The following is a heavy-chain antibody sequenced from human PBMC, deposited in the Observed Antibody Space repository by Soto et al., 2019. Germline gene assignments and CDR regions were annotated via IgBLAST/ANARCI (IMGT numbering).Heavy chain of an antibody. CDR2: INPSGGST. CDR3: ASRYCSSTSCRRDYYYYYGMDV. CDR1: GYTFTSYY. Sequence: ASVKVSCKASGYTFTSYYMHWVRQAPGQGLEWMGIINPSGGSTSYAQKFQGRVTMTRDTSTSTVYMELSSLRSEDTAVYYCASRYCSSTSCRRDYYYYYGMDVWGQGTTVTVSS. V-gene: IGHV1-46*01. D-gene: IGHD2-2*01. J-gene: IGHJ6*02.